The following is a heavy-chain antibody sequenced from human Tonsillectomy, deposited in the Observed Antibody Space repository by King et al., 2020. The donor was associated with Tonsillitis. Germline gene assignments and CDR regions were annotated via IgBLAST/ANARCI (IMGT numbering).Heavy chain of an antibody. CDR2: IYPGDSDT. Sequence: DVQLVESGAEVKKPGESLKISCKGSGYSFTSYWIGRVRQMPGKGLEWMGIIYPGDSDTRYTRSFQGQVTISGDKSISTAYLHWSSLKASDTAMYSCARPRAVATIDAFDIWGQGTMVTVSS. J-gene: IGHJ3*02. CDR1: GYSFTSYW. V-gene: IGHV5-51*01. CDR3: ARPRAVATIDAFDI. D-gene: IGHD5-24*01.